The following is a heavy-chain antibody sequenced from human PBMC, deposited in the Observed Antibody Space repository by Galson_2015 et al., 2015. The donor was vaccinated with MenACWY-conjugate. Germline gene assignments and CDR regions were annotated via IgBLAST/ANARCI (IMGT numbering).Heavy chain of an antibody. J-gene: IGHJ6*02. Sequence: SVKVSCKASGYTFTSYAMHWVRQAPGQRLEWMGWINAGNGNTKYSQKFQGRVTITRDTSASTAYMELSSLRSEDTAVYYCARDQEFVVVPAAILLYHNEYGMDVWGQGTTVTVSS. D-gene: IGHD2-2*01. CDR2: INAGNGNT. CDR1: GYTFTSYA. V-gene: IGHV1-3*01. CDR3: ARDQEFVVVPAAILLYHNEYGMDV.